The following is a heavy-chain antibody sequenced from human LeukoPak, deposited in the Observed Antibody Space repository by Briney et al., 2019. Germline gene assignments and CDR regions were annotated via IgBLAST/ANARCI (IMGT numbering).Heavy chain of an antibody. Sequence: GGSLRLSCAASGFTFSSYWMSWVRQAPGKGLEWVANIKQDGSEKYYVDSVKGRFTISRDNAKNSLYLQMSSLRAEDTAVYYCARDALLWFGEFLYWGQGTLVTVSS. V-gene: IGHV3-7*05. CDR2: IKQDGSEK. D-gene: IGHD3-10*01. J-gene: IGHJ4*02. CDR1: GFTFSSYW. CDR3: ARDALLWFGEFLY.